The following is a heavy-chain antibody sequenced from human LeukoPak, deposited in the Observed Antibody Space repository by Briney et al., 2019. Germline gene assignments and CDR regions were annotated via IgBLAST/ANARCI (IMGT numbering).Heavy chain of an antibody. D-gene: IGHD6-13*01. CDR2: IKQDGSEK. CDR1: EFTFNNAW. CDR3: AREGITATADY. V-gene: IGHV3-7*01. Sequence: GGSLRLSCVASEFTFNNAWMSWVRQAPGKGLEWVANIKQDGSEKYYVDSVKGRFTISRDNAKNSLYLHLNSLRAEDTAVYYCAREGITATADYWGQGSLVIVSS. J-gene: IGHJ4*02.